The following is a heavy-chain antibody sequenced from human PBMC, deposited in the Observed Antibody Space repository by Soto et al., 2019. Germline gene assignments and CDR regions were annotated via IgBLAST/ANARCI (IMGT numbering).Heavy chain of an antibody. Sequence: QVQLVQSGAEVKKPGASVKVSCKASGYTFTSYDINWVRQATGQGLEWMGWMNPNSGNTGYAQKFQGRVTMTRNTSISTAYMELSSLRSEDTVVYYCARGIGYCSSTSCYGNNWFDPWGQGTLVTVSS. CDR1: GYTFTSYD. CDR3: ARGIGYCSSTSCYGNNWFDP. V-gene: IGHV1-8*01. D-gene: IGHD2-2*03. J-gene: IGHJ5*02. CDR2: MNPNSGNT.